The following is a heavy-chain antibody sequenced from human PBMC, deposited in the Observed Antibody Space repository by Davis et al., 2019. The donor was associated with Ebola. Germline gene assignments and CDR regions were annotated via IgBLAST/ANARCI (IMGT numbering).Heavy chain of an antibody. J-gene: IGHJ6*04. CDR1: GYTFTGYY. Sequence: ASVKVSCKASGYTFTGYYIHWVRQAPGQGLEWMGRINPYSGGTNYAQKFQGRVTMTRDTSISTAYMELSSLRSDDTAVYYCARVRSCGGDCSRHYYYGMDVWGKGTTVTVSS. V-gene: IGHV1-2*06. D-gene: IGHD2-21*02. CDR3: ARVRSCGGDCSRHYYYGMDV. CDR2: INPYSGGT.